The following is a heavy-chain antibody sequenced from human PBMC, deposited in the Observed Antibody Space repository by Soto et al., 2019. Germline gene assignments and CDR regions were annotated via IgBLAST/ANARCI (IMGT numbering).Heavy chain of an antibody. V-gene: IGHV3-23*01. CDR3: AKAIGCSSTSCYPYYYYGMDV. CDR2: ISGSGGST. CDR1: GFTFSNYD. D-gene: IGHD2-2*01. Sequence: GGSLRLSCAASGFTFSNYDMSWVRQAPGKGLAWVSAISGSGGSTYYADSVKGRFTISRDNSKNTLYLQMNSLRAEDTAVYYCAKAIGCSSTSCYPYYYYGMDVWGQGTTVTVSS. J-gene: IGHJ6*02.